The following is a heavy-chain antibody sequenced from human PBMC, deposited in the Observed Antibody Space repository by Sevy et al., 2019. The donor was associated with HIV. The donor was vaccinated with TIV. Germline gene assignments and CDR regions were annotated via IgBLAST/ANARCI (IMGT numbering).Heavy chain of an antibody. CDR3: AKERVYCSGGTCKPGGWFDP. CDR1: GYTFTGYY. D-gene: IGHD2-15*01. Sequence: ASVKVSGKASGYTFTGYYMHWVRQAPGQGLEWMGWINPNSGGTKYAQKFQGGVTMTRDTSISTAYMELSRLRSDDTAVYYCAKERVYCSGGTCKPGGWFDPWGQGTLVTVSS. CDR2: INPNSGGT. V-gene: IGHV1-2*02. J-gene: IGHJ5*02.